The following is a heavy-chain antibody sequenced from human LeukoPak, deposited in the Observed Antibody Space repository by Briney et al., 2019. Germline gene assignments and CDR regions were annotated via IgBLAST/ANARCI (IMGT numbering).Heavy chain of an antibody. D-gene: IGHD1-26*01. Sequence: GGSLRLSCAASGLTFSTYAMSWVRQAPGKGLEWVSAISNSGSRTYYADSVKGRFAISRDNSKNTLYLQMNSLRAEDTATYYCAKDHTPWAGAYYFDYWGQGALVTVSP. V-gene: IGHV3-23*01. CDR1: GLTFSTYA. CDR3: AKDHTPWAGAYYFDY. J-gene: IGHJ4*02. CDR2: ISNSGSRT.